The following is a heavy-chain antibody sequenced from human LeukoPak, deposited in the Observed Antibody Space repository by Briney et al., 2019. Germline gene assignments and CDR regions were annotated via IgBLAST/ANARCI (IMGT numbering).Heavy chain of an antibody. CDR1: GFTFSSYS. J-gene: IGHJ4*02. CDR3: ARGRDIVVVVAETRGYYFDY. V-gene: IGHV3-21*01. D-gene: IGHD2-15*01. CDR2: ISSCSTYI. Sequence: GGSLRLSCAASGFTFSSYSINWVRQAPGKGLEGVSSISSCSTYIYYADSVKGRFTISRDNAKNSLYLQMNSLRAEDTAVYYCARGRDIVVVVAETRGYYFDYWGQGTLVTVSS.